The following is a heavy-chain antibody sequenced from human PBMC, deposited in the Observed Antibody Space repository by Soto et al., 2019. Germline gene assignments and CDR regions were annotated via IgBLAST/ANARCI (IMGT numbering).Heavy chain of an antibody. D-gene: IGHD3-10*01. J-gene: IGHJ4*02. CDR1: GGSFSGYY. Sequence: SETLSLTCAVYGGSFSGYYWSWIRQPPGKGLEWIGEINHSGSTNYNPSLKSRVTISVDTSKNQFSLKLSSVTAADTAVYYCASTYGSGSYPRCFDYWGQGTLVTVSS. V-gene: IGHV4-34*01. CDR2: INHSGST. CDR3: ASTYGSGSYPRCFDY.